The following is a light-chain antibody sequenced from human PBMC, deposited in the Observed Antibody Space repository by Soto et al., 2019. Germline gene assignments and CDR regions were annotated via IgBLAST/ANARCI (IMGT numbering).Light chain of an antibody. CDR1: QGISSY. V-gene: IGKV1-8*01. CDR2: AAS. J-gene: IGKJ3*01. CDR3: EQYYSYPFT. Sequence: AIRMTQSPSSFSASTGDRVTITCRASQGISSYLAWYQQKPGKAPKLLIYAASTLQSAVPSRFSGSVPVTDFTLTISCLQSEDFATYYCEQYYSYPFTFGPGTKVDIK.